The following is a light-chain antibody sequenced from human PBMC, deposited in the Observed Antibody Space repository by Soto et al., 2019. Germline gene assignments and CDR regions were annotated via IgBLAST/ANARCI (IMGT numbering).Light chain of an antibody. CDR1: NNDVGNYKL. J-gene: IGLJ3*02. V-gene: IGLV2-23*01. CDR3: YSYAGTSTWV. Sequence: QSVLTQPASVSESPGQSITISCTGTNNDVGNYKLVSWFQHHLGKAPKLIIYEGTNRPSGVSNRFSASQSGNTASLTISGLQAEDEADYYCYSYAGTSTWVFGGGTQLTVL. CDR2: EGT.